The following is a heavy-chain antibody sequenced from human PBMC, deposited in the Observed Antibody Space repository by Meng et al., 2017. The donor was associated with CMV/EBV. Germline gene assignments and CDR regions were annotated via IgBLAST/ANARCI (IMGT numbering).Heavy chain of an antibody. V-gene: IGHV4-34*01. J-gene: IGHJ4*02. CDR3: ARGRAIAARPIDY. CDR2: INHSGST. D-gene: IGHD6-6*01. CDR1: GGSFSGYY. Sequence: SETLSLTCAVYGGSFSGYYWSWIRQPPGKGLEWIGEINHSGSTNYNPSLKSRVTISVDTSKNQFPLKLSSVTAADTAVYYCARGRAIAARPIDYWGQGTLVTVSS.